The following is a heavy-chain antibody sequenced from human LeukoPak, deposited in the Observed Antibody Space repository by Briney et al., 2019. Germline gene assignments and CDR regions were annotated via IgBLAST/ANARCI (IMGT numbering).Heavy chain of an antibody. J-gene: IGHJ6*03. CDR3: ARLGVGEPKPYYMDV. V-gene: IGHV1-18*01. Sequence: GASVKVSCKASGYTFTSYGISWVRQAPGQGLEWMGWISAYNGNTNYAQKLQGRVTMTTDTSTSTAYMELRSLRSDDTAVYYCARLGVGEPKPYYMDVWGKGTTVTVSS. CDR1: GYTFTSYG. D-gene: IGHD2-21*01. CDR2: ISAYNGNT.